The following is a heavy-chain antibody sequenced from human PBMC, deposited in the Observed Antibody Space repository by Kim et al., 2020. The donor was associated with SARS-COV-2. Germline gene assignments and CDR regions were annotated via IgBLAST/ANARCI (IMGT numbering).Heavy chain of an antibody. D-gene: IGHD2-2*01. J-gene: IGHJ5*02. V-gene: IGHV4-34*01. Sequence: SETLSLTCAVYGGSFSGYYWSWIRQPPGKGLEWIGEINHSGSTNYNPSLKSRVTISVDTSKNQFSLKLSSVTAADTAVYYCASRTLGYCSSTSCYSGVKSQQKRPGWFDPWGQGTLVTVSS. CDR2: INHSGST. CDR1: GGSFSGYY. CDR3: ASRTLGYCSSTSCYSGVKSQQKRPGWFDP.